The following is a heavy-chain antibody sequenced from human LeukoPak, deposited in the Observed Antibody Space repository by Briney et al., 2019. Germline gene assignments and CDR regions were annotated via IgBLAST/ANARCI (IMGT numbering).Heavy chain of an antibody. CDR2: IYTSGST. J-gene: IGHJ3*02. V-gene: IGHV4-61*02. D-gene: IGHD3-22*01. CDR3: ARTEMYYYDSSGYSNAFDI. Sequence: PSETLSLTCTVSGGSISSGSYYWSWIRQPAGKGLEWIGRIYTSGSTNYNPSLKSRVTISVDTSKNQFSLKLSSVTAADTAVYYCARTEMYYYDSSGYSNAFDIWGQGTMVTVSS. CDR1: GGSISSGSYY.